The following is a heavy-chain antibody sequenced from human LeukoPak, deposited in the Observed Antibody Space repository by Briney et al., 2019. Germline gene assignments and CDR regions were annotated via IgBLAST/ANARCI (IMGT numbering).Heavy chain of an antibody. CDR1: GFTFSSYG. Sequence: GGSLRLSCAASGFTFSSYGMHWVRQAPVKGLEWVAVIWYDGSNKYYADSVKGRFTISRDNSKNTLYLQMNSLRAEDTAVYYCARALYHYDSSGYDYWGQGTLVTVSS. V-gene: IGHV3-30*19. CDR2: IWYDGSNK. D-gene: IGHD3-22*01. J-gene: IGHJ4*02. CDR3: ARALYHYDSSGYDY.